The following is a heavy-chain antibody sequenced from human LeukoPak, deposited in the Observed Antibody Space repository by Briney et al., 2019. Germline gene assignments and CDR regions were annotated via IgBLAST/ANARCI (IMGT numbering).Heavy chain of an antibody. Sequence: GGSLRLSCGACGFTVRSSSMSWVRQAPGKGLEWVSVIYSGGSTFYADSVKGRFTISRDNSKNTLYLQMNSLRAEDTAVYYCARKHYWDNSGIYPPGDYCGQGTLVTVSS. CDR3: ARKHYWDNSGIYPPGDY. CDR1: GFTVRSSS. CDR2: IYSGGST. J-gene: IGHJ4*02. D-gene: IGHD3-22*01. V-gene: IGHV3-66*01.